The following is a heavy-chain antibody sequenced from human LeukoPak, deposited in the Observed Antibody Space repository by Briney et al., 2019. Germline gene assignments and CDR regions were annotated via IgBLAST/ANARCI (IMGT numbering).Heavy chain of an antibody. Sequence: GGSLRLSCAASGFTFSDYWMSWVRQAPGKGLEWVANIKQDGTQKYYVDSMKGRLTISRDNAKNSLYLQMNSLRAEDTAVYYCARDQINSSGNKPPFDYWGRGTLVTVSS. CDR2: IKQDGTQK. CDR1: GFTFSDYW. D-gene: IGHD1-26*01. CDR3: ARDQINSSGNKPPFDY. J-gene: IGHJ4*02. V-gene: IGHV3-7*01.